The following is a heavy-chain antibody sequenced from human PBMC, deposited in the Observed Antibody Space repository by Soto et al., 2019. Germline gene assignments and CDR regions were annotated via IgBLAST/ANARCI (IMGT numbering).Heavy chain of an antibody. CDR2: INSNSGAT. CDR1: GSTFTGYF. V-gene: IGHV1-2*02. J-gene: IGHJ5*02. D-gene: IGHD3-16*01. CDR3: ARGGGTTLAPLP. Sequence: ASVKVSCKASGSTFTGYFMHWVRQAPGEGLEWMGWINSNSGATKYAPKFQGRVTMTRDTSNRTAYLELSRLTSDDTAVYYCARGGGTTLAPLPWGQGTPVTVSS.